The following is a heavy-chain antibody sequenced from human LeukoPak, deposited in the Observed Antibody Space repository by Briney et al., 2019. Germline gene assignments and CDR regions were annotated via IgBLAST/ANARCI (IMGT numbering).Heavy chain of an antibody. CDR2: IIPIFGTA. J-gene: IGHJ4*02. CDR1: GGTFSSYA. CDR3: ARGRRVTIFGVVTPFDY. Sequence: SVKVSCKASGGTFSSYAISWVRQAPGQGLEWMGGIIPIFGTANYAQKFQRRVTITADESTSTAYMELSSLRSEDTAVYYCARGRRVTIFGVVTPFDYWGQGTLVTVSS. D-gene: IGHD3-3*01. V-gene: IGHV1-69*01.